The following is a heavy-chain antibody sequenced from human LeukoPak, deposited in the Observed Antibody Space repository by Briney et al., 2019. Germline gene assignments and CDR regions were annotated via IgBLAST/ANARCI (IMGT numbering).Heavy chain of an antibody. J-gene: IGHJ6*02. CDR3: ARDGPGYYDFWSGYYKGPYYYYGMDV. D-gene: IGHD3-3*01. V-gene: IGHV3-21*01. Sequence: PGGSLRLSCAASGFTFSSYSMNWVRQAPGKGLEWVSSISSSSSYIYYADSVKGRFTISRDNAKKSLYLQMNSLRAEDTAVYYCARDGPGYYDFWSGYYKGPYYYYGMDVWGQGTTVTVSS. CDR1: GFTFSSYS. CDR2: ISSSSSYI.